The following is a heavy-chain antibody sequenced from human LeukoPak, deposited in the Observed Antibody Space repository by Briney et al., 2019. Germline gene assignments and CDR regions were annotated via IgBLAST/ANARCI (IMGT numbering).Heavy chain of an antibody. CDR1: GFPFSNYA. CDR3: ARDLGNDYFDY. CDR2: IADSGGAT. Sequence: GGSLRLSCGASGFPFSNYAMSWVRQAPGKGLEWVSAIADSGGATYQADSVKGRFTISRDNSKNTLYLQMNSLRAEDTAVYYCARDLGNDYFDYWGQGTLATVSS. J-gene: IGHJ4*02. D-gene: IGHD3-16*01. V-gene: IGHV3-23*01.